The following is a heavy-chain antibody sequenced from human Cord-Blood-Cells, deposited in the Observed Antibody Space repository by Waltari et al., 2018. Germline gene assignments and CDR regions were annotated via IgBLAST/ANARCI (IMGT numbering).Heavy chain of an antibody. J-gene: IGHJ4*02. D-gene: IGHD3-10*01. V-gene: IGHV3-53*01. CDR3: ARGGRFGEDFDY. Sequence: EVQLVESRGGLIQPGGSLRLSCAASGFTFSGNYMSWLRQAPGKGLEWVSVIYSGGSTYYADSVKGRFTISRDNSKNPLYLQMNSLRAEDTAVYYCARGGRFGEDFDYWGQGTLVTVSS. CDR1: GFTFSGNY. CDR2: IYSGGST.